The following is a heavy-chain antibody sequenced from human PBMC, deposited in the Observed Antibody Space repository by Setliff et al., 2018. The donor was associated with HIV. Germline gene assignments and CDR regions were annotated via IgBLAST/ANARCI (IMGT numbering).Heavy chain of an antibody. D-gene: IGHD7-27*01. CDR1: GFTFSSYG. CDR2: MSYDGGNR. CDR3: AKAPPSHWVYYMDV. J-gene: IGHJ6*03. V-gene: IGHV3-30*18. Sequence: HPGGSLRLSCAASGFTFSSYGMHWVRQAPGKGLEWVAVMSYDGGNRYYADSVKGRFTISRDNSKNTLYLQMNSLRPEATAVSSCAKAPPSHWVYYMDVWGKGTTVTVSS.